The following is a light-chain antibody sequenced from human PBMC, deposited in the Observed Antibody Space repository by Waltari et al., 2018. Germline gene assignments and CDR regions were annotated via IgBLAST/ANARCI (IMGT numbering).Light chain of an antibody. Sequence: DVVMTQSPLSLPVTLGQPASISCKSSQSLIHSAGNTYLAWFQQRPGQSPRRLMYKVSNRGSGVPDRFSASGSGTDFTLKISRVEAEDVGVYYCMQGTHWPLTFGGGTKVEIK. CDR3: MQGTHWPLT. CDR2: KVS. J-gene: IGKJ4*01. CDR1: QSLIHSAGNTY. V-gene: IGKV2-30*02.